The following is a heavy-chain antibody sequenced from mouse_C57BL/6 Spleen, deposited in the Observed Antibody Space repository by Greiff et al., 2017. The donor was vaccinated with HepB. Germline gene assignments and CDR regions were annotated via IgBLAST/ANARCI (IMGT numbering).Heavy chain of an antibody. Sequence: VKLMESGPELVKPGASVKISCKASGYAFSSSWMNWVKQRPGKGLEWIGRIYPGDGDTNYNGKFKGKATLTADKSSSTAYMQLSSLTSEDSAVYFCARERGIYDGYFLAYWGQGTLVTVSA. V-gene: IGHV1-82*01. J-gene: IGHJ3*01. CDR3: ARERGIYDGYFLAY. D-gene: IGHD2-3*01. CDR2: IYPGDGDT. CDR1: GYAFSSSW.